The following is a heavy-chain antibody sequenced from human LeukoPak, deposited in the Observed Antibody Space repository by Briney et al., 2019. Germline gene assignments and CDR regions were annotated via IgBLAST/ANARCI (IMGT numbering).Heavy chain of an antibody. CDR2: IYYNGNT. V-gene: IGHV4-59*01. Sequence: SETLSLTCTVSGGSISSYYWIWIRQPPWKGLEWIGFIYYNGNTNYNPSLKSRVTISEDSSKSQSSLKLTSVTAADTAVYYCARGVAGSGSTPKYWGQGTLVTVSS. J-gene: IGHJ4*02. D-gene: IGHD1-26*01. CDR1: GGSISSYY. CDR3: ARGVAGSGSTPKY.